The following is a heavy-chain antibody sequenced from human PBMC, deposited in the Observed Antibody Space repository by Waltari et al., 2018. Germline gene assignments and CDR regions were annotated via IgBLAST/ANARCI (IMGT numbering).Heavy chain of an antibody. CDR3: ASHLWYRDLSRVAFDF. CDR2: IYYSGST. D-gene: IGHD3-10*01. CDR1: GGSVSSPAYY. V-gene: IGHV4-39*07. Sequence: QLQLQESGPALVRPSETLSLSCTVSGGSVSSPAYYWSWVRQSPGKGLEWIGTIYYSGSTSDNPSLKSRVTISIDTSKDQLSLELTSVTAADTAIYYCASHLWYRDLSRVAFDFWGQGTLVAVSS. J-gene: IGHJ4*02.